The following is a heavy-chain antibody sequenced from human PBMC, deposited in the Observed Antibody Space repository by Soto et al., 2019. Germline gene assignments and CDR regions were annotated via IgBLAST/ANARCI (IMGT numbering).Heavy chain of an antibody. D-gene: IGHD4-4*01. CDR1: GVTCSSYG. V-gene: IGHV3-33*01. Sequence: GGSLILCCAASGVTCSSYGMHWVRQAPGKGLEWVAVIWYDGSNKYYADSVKGRFTISRDNSKNTLYLQMNSLRAEDTAVYYCARDPTVTKYYYYGMDVWGQGTTVTV. CDR2: IWYDGSNK. CDR3: ARDPTVTKYYYYGMDV. J-gene: IGHJ6*02.